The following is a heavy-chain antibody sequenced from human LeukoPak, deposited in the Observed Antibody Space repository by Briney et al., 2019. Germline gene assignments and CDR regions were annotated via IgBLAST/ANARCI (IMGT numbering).Heavy chain of an antibody. CDR2: IYYSGST. J-gene: IGHJ5*02. CDR3: ARRVSGTWFDP. CDR1: GGSISSGGYY. V-gene: IGHV4-31*03. D-gene: IGHD3-10*01. Sequence: PSQTLSLTCTVSGGSISSGGYYWSWIRQHPGKGLEWIGYIYYSGSTYYNPSLKSRVTVSVDTSKNQFSLKLSSVTAADTAVYYCARRVSGTWFDPWGQGTLVTVSS.